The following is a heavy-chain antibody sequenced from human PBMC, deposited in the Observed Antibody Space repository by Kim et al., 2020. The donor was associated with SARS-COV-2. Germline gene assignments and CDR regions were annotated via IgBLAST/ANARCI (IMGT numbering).Heavy chain of an antibody. Sequence: AGPVQGRFTIPRDDSKTTVYLQMNSLRAGDTAVYYCVKKGYGSGRADAFDIWGQGTMVTVSS. D-gene: IGHD6-19*01. CDR3: VKKGYGSGRADAFDI. J-gene: IGHJ3*02. V-gene: IGHV3-23*01.